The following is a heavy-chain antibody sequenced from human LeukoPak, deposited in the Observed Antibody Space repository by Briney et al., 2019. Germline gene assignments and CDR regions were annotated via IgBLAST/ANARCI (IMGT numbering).Heavy chain of an antibody. V-gene: IGHV1-8*01. CDR1: GYTFTSYD. Sequence: ASVKVSFKASGYTFTSYDINWVRQATGQGLEWMGWMNPNSGNTGYAQKFQGRVTMTRNTSISTAYMELSSLRSEDTAVYYCARGNRIAARPRAYYYYYMDVWGKGTTVTVSS. CDR3: ARGNRIAARPRAYYYYYMDV. J-gene: IGHJ6*03. D-gene: IGHD6-6*01. CDR2: MNPNSGNT.